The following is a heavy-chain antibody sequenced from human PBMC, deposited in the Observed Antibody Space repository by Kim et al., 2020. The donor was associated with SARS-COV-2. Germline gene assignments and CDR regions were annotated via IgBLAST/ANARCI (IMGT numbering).Heavy chain of an antibody. D-gene: IGHD3-10*01. CDR1: GYTFTSYA. J-gene: IGHJ6*02. V-gene: IGHV1-3*01. CDR2: INAGNGNT. CDR3: ASELWFGDYIYYYYGMDV. Sequence: ASVKVSCKASGYTFTSYAMHWVRQAPGQRLEWMGWINAGNGNTKYSQKFQGRVTITRDTSASTAYMELSSLRSEDTAVYYCASELWFGDYIYYYYGMDVWGQGPTVTVSS.